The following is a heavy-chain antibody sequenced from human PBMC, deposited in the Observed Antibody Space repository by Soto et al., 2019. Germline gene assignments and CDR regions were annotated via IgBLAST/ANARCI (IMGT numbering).Heavy chain of an antibody. CDR2: ISSSGSTI. V-gene: IGHV3-11*01. J-gene: IGHJ3*02. CDR3: AREDCSGGSCSRTDAFDI. CDR1: GFTFSDYY. Sequence: GGSLRLSCAASGFTFSDYYMSWIRQAPGKGLEWVSYISSSGSTIYYADSVKGRFTISRDNAKNSLYLQMNSLRAEDTAVYYCAREDCSGGSCSRTDAFDIWGQGTMVTVSS. D-gene: IGHD2-15*01.